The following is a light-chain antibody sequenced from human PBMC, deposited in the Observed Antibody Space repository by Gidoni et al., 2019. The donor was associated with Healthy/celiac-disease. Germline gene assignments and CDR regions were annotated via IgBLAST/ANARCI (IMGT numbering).Light chain of an antibody. Sequence: SSELTQDPDVSVDLRQTVRITCQGDRIRSYYASWYQQNPGQAPVLVIYGKNNRPSGIPDRFSGSSSGNTASLTITGAQAEDEADYYCNSRDSSGNHLDVVFGGGTKLTVL. J-gene: IGLJ2*01. CDR2: GKN. CDR3: NSRDSSGNHLDVV. CDR1: RIRSYY. V-gene: IGLV3-19*01.